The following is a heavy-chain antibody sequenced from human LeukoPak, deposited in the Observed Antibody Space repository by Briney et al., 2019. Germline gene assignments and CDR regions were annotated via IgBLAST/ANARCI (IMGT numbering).Heavy chain of an antibody. V-gene: IGHV4-34*01. D-gene: IGHD6-6*01. CDR1: GGSSSGYY. J-gene: IGHJ6*03. CDR2: IIHTGST. CDR3: ARGRVAARRGYYYMDV. Sequence: SETLSLTCAAYGGSSSGYYWSWIRQPPGKGLEWIGEIIHTGSTNYNPSPKSRVTISVDTAKNQFSLKLSSVTAADTAVYYCARGRVAARRGYYYMDVWGKGTTVTVFS.